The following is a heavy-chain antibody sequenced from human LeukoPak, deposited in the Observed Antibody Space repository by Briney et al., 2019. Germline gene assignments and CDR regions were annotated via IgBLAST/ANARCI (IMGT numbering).Heavy chain of an antibody. D-gene: IGHD2-15*01. V-gene: IGHV3-33*01. CDR3: ARELSGDGYCSGGTCSYDGFDI. CDR1: GFTFSSYG. CDR2: IWFDGSNT. Sequence: PGGSLRLSCAASGFTFSSYGMHWVRQAPGKGLEWVGLIWFDGSNTYCGDSVKGRFTISRDNSRNTLYLQMNSLRAEDTAVYYCARELSGDGYCSGGTCSYDGFDIWGQGTMVTVSS. J-gene: IGHJ3*02.